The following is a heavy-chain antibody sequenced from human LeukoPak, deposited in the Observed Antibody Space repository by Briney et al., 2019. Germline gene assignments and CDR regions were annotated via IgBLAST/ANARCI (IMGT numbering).Heavy chain of an antibody. CDR1: GFAFDNFA. CDR3: VKEIFRNGFHGLDV. CDR2: IGDKNSRT. V-gene: IGHV3-23*01. J-gene: IGHJ6*02. D-gene: IGHD5-24*01. Sequence: GGSLRLSCIGSGFAFDNFAFGWVRQAPGRGLAWVSGIGDKNSRTYYADSVRGRFTISRDNSRNKLYLQMNSLRAEDTAVYYCVKEIFRNGFHGLDVWGQGTTVTVSS.